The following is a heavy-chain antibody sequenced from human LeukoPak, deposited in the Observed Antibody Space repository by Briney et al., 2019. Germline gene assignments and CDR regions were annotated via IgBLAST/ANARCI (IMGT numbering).Heavy chain of an antibody. J-gene: IGHJ4*02. V-gene: IGHV3-15*01. CDR2: IKSKTDGGTT. D-gene: IGHD5/OR15-5a*01. CDR1: GFAFSNAR. Sequence: GGSLRFSSASSGFAFSNARMSWVRQAPGKGLEWVGRIKSKTDGGTTDYAAPVKGRFTISRDDSKNTLYLQRNRLKTEYTAVYYCTTGVYGGEFDFWGQGTLVTVSS. CDR3: TTGVYGGEFDF.